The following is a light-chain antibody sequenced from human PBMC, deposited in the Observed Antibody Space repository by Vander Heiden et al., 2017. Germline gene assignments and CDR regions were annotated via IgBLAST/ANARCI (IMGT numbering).Light chain of an antibody. CDR3: SSYTSSSTLEVV. J-gene: IGLJ2*01. Sequence: QSALTQPASVSGSPGQSITISCTGTSSDVGGYNYFSWYQQHPGKAPKLMISDVSNRPSGVSNRFSGSKSGNTASLTISGLQAEDEADYYCSSYTSSSTLEVVFGGGTKLTVL. CDR1: SSDVGGYNY. CDR2: DVS. V-gene: IGLV2-14*03.